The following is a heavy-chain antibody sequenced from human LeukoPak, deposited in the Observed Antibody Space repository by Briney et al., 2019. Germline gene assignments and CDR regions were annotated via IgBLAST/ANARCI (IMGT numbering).Heavy chain of an antibody. J-gene: IGHJ3*02. CDR2: INYSGSN. D-gene: IGHD5-12*01. CDR3: ARVGYSGYVGAFDI. CDR1: GGSISSFY. Sequence: PSETLSLTCTVSGGSISSFYWSWNRPPPGMGLKGMGYINYSGSNNSNPSLKSRATISVDTTKNAFSLMLSSVSAADTAVYYCARVGYSGYVGAFDIWGQGTMVTVSS. V-gene: IGHV4-59*01.